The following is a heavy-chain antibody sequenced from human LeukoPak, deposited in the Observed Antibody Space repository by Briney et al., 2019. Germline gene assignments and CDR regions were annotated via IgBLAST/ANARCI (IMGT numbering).Heavy chain of an antibody. J-gene: IGHJ4*02. V-gene: IGHV4-59*01. Sequence: PSETLSLTCTVSGGSIRSYYWNWIRQPPGKGLEWIGYIYYDGSTNCNPSLKSRVTISLDTSKNQFSMKLNSVTAADTAVYYCARGPWAYFDYWGQGTLVSVSS. CDR1: GGSIRSYY. CDR2: IYYDGST. CDR3: ARGPWAYFDY. D-gene: IGHD7-27*01.